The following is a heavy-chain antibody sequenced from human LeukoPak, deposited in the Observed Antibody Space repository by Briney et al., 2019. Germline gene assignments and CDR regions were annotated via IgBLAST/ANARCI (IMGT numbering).Heavy chain of an antibody. D-gene: IGHD6-19*01. CDR1: GDSVSSNSAA. CDR3: ARDTYISGQPASYGMDV. J-gene: IGHJ6*02. CDR2: TYSRSKWYI. Sequence: TLSLTCAISGDSVSSNSAAWNWIRQSPSRGLEWLGRTYSRSKWYIHYAVSVKSRITINPDTSKNQYSLQLNSVTPEDTAVYYCARDTYISGQPASYGMDVWGQGTTVIVSS. V-gene: IGHV6-1*01.